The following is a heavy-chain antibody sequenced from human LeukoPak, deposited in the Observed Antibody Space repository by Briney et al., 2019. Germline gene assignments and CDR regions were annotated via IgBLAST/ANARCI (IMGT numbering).Heavy chain of an antibody. J-gene: IGHJ4*02. Sequence: SETLSLTCTVSGGSISSGGYYWSWIRQHPGKGLEWIGYIYYSGSTYYNPSLKSLVTISVDTSKNQFSLELSSVTAADTAVYYCASSPVDYPTYWGQGTLVTVSS. D-gene: IGHD3/OR15-3a*01. V-gene: IGHV4-31*01. CDR2: IYYSGST. CDR1: GGSISSGGYY. CDR3: ASSPVDYPTY.